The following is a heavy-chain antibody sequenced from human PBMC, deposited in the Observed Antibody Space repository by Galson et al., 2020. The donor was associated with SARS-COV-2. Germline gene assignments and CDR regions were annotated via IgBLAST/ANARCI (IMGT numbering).Heavy chain of an antibody. CDR2: IYHSGTT. Sequence: SETLSLTCTVSGGSISTDGHFWTWIRQPPGTGLEWIGYIYHSGTTYYNPSLKSRLNIAVDTSQNQFSLRLRSVTAADTGVYFCARTSGELDIWGQGTMVTVSS. CDR1: GGSISTDGHF. V-gene: IGHV4-31*03. J-gene: IGHJ3*02. D-gene: IGHD1-26*01. CDR3: ARTSGELDI.